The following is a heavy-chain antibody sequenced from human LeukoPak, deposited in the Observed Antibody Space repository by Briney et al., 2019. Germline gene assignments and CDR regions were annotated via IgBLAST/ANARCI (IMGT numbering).Heavy chain of an antibody. Sequence: PSETLSLTCTVSGGSITRSSYYWGCIRQPPGKGLECIGSIYYSGSSYYNSSLKSRVNISVDKSKHQFSLKLSSVTAADTAVYYCARLLRHIAAAGVVDYWGQGTLVTVSS. CDR3: ARLLRHIAAAGVVDY. D-gene: IGHD6-13*01. J-gene: IGHJ4*02. CDR2: IYYSGSS. V-gene: IGHV4-39*01. CDR1: GGSITRSSYY.